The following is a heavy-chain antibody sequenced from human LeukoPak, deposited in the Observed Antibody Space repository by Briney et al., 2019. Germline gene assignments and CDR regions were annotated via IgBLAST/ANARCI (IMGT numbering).Heavy chain of an antibody. V-gene: IGHV3-48*04. J-gene: IGHJ4*02. CDR2: ISSSSSTI. CDR1: GFTFSSYS. D-gene: IGHD3-10*01. CDR3: ARDHGWFGELFYFDY. Sequence: GGSLRLSCAASGFTFSSYSMNWVRQAPGKGLEWVSYISSSSSTIYYADSVKGRFTISRDNAKNSLYLQMNSLRAEDTAVYYCARDHGWFGELFYFDYWGQGTLVTVSS.